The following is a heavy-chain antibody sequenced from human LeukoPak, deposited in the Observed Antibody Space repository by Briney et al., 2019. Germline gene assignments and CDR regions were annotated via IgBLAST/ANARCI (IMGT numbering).Heavy chain of an antibody. J-gene: IGHJ5*02. CDR2: ISSNSSYI. CDR1: GFISSMYA. D-gene: IGHD3-3*01. CDR3: VRDGVGVSGEVESWFDP. Sequence: GGSLRLSCALSGFISSMYAMSWVRQAPEKGLEWVSSISSNSSYIYYAHLVKSRFTISRDNAKISLYLQMNSLRAEDTAVYYCVRDGVGVSGEVESWFDPWGQETQVTVSS. V-gene: IGHV3-21*01.